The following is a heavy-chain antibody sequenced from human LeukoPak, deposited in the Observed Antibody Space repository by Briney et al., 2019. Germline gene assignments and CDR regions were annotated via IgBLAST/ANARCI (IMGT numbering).Heavy chain of an antibody. CDR1: GASISNYY. CDR3: ARGALLYAGNPHDGFDI. V-gene: IGHV4-59*12. J-gene: IGHJ3*02. CDR2: IHNTNTGST. Sequence: SETLSLTCTVSGASISNYYWSWIRQPPGEGLEWIGYIHNTNTGSTNNNLSLKSRVTISVDTSENQFSLKVSSVTAADTAFYYCARGALLYAGNPHDGFDIWGQGTMVTVSS. D-gene: IGHD4-23*01.